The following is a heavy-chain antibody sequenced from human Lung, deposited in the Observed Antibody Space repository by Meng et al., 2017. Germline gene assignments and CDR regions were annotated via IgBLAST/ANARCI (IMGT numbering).Heavy chain of an antibody. CDR1: GYTFMSYD. Sequence: QVQLVQSGVEVKKPGASVKGSCKASGYTFMSYDISWVRQATGQGLEWMGWMNPNTGNAGYAQKFQGRVTMTRNTAISTAYMELRRLRSEDTAVYYCARGLYGGNSENYWGQGTLVTVSS. J-gene: IGHJ4*02. CDR3: ARGLYGGNSENY. V-gene: IGHV1-8*01. D-gene: IGHD4-23*01. CDR2: MNPNTGNA.